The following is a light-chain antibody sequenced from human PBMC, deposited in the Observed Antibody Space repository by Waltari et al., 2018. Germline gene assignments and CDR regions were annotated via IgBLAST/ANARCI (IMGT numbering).Light chain of an antibody. Sequence: EIVLTQSPATLSLSPGERDTLSCRPSQSISSYLVWYQQKPGQAPRLRIYDASKRATGIPARFSGSGSGTDFTLTISSLEPEDFAVYYCQQRSDWPLTFGGGTKLEIK. CDR2: DAS. V-gene: IGKV3-11*01. J-gene: IGKJ4*01. CDR3: QQRSDWPLT. CDR1: QSISSY.